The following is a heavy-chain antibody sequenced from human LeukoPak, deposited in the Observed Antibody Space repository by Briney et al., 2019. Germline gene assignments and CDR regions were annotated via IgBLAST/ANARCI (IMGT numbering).Heavy chain of an antibody. D-gene: IGHD3-16*01. CDR1: VGTFSSHA. CDR2: IMALLGTP. CDR3: SRDYTPHYCAARQLD. V-gene: IGHV1-69*13. Sequence: APVKVSSKASVGTFSSHAVNGGREAPGQGLEWRGGIMALLGTPKYEQSFQGRVKINADDSTSTVYMALRSMRSEDSAVDYCSRDYTPHYCAARQLDWGQGTRVTVSS. J-gene: IGHJ4*02.